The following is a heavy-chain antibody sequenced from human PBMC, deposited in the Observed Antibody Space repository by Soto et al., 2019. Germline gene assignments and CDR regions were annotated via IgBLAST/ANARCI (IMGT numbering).Heavy chain of an antibody. J-gene: IGHJ3*01. CDR3: AREKELILGGYAFGY. CDR1: DSSMSPYY. CDR2: LLYKGTA. Sequence: QVHLQESGPRLVKPSETLSLTCSVSDSSMSPYYWTWFRQAPGKGLEWIGYLLYKGTAADNPALKGRVTISLDTSKKQGSLKLGSVMAEDTAVYYCAREKELILGGYAFGYWGPGTLVTVSS. D-gene: IGHD1-26*01. V-gene: IGHV4-59*01.